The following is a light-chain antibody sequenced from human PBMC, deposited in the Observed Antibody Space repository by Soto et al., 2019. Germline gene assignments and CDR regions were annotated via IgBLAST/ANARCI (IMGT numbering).Light chain of an antibody. CDR2: GNN. CDR1: SSSIGAGYD. J-gene: IGLJ1*01. CDR3: QSYDSRLTAYV. V-gene: IGLV1-40*01. Sequence: QSVLTQPPSVSGAPGQRVTISCTGSSSSIGAGYDVHWYHQLPGAAPKLLVSGNNNRPSGVPDRFSASKSGTSASLAITGLQPEDEDQYYCQSYDSRLTAYVFGTGTKLTVL.